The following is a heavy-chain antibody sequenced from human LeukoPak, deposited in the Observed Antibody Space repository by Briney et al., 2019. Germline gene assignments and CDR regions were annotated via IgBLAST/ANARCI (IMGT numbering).Heavy chain of an antibody. CDR1: GFTFSSYT. J-gene: IGHJ4*02. V-gene: IGHV3-48*01. D-gene: IGHD3-10*01. Sequence: GGSLRLSCAASGFTFSSYTMNWVRQAPGKGLEWVSYISSSSSTIYYADSVKGRFTISRDNAKDSLYLQMNSLRAEDTAVYYCARGGFGELFSSDYWGQGTLVTVSS. CDR3: ARGGFGELFSSDY. CDR2: ISSSSSTI.